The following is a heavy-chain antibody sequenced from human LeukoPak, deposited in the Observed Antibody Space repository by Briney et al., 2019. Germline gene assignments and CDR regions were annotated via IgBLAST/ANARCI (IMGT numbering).Heavy chain of an antibody. J-gene: IGHJ4*02. CDR3: TRVGYIDEGIDY. V-gene: IGHV3-7*04. CDR2: IKQDGSKK. D-gene: IGHD5-24*01. Sequence: GGSLRLSCVASGFTFSSSWMSWVRQAPGKGLEWVANIKQDGSKKSYVDSVKGRFTISRDNAKNSLYLQMNSLRAEDTAIYYCTRVGYIDEGIDYWGQGTLVTVSS. CDR1: GFTFSSSW.